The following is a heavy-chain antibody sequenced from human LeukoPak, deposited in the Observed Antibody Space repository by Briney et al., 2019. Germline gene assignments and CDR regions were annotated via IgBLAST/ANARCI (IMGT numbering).Heavy chain of an antibody. CDR1: GFTFSSYA. D-gene: IGHD2-21*01. CDR2: ISGSGGST. Sequence: GGSLRLSCAASGFTFSSYAMSWVRQAPGKGLEWVSAISGSGGSTYYADSVKGRFTISRDNSKNTLYLQMNSLRAEDTAVYYCAKGFVSYYYYGMDVWDQGTTVTVSS. V-gene: IGHV3-23*01. J-gene: IGHJ6*02. CDR3: AKGFVSYYYYGMDV.